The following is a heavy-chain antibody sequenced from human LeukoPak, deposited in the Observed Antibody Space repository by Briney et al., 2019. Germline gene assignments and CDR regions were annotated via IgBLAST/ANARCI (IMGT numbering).Heavy chain of an antibody. J-gene: IGHJ5*02. CDR3: ARGAQANWFDP. CDR1: GGSISSYY. V-gene: IGHV4-59*01. Sequence: ASETLSLTCTVSGGSISSYYWSWIRQPPGKGLEWIGYIYYSGSTNYNPSLKSRVTISVDTSKNQFSLKLSSVTAADTAVYYCARGAQANWFDPWGQGTLVTVSS. CDR2: IYYSGST.